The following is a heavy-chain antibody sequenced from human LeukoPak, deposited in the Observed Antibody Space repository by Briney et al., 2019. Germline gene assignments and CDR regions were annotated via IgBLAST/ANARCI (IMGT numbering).Heavy chain of an antibody. CDR3: AKSPDSSTGLDY. D-gene: IGHD2-2*01. CDR2: IRYDGSNK. CDR1: GFTFSSYW. J-gene: IGHJ4*02. Sequence: GGSLRLSCAASGFTFSSYWMSWVRQAPGKGLEWVAFIRYDGSNKYYADSVKGRFTISRDNSKNTLYLQMNSLRAEDTAVHYCAKSPDSSTGLDYWGQGTLVTVSS. V-gene: IGHV3-30*02.